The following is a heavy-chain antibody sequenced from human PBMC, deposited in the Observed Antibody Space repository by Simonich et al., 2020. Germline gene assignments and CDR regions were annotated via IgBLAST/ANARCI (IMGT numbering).Heavy chain of an antibody. J-gene: IGHJ4*02. Sequence: QVQLVQSGAEVKKPGASVKVSCKASGYTFTSYGISWVRQAPGQGLEWMGWISAYNGNTNDAQKLQGRVTMTTDPSTSTAYMELRSRRSDDTAVYYCARASRGTWWYYYFDYWGQGTLVTVSS. D-gene: IGHD2-15*01. CDR1: GYTFTSYG. V-gene: IGHV1-18*01. CDR3: ARASRGTWWYYYFDY. CDR2: ISAYNGNT.